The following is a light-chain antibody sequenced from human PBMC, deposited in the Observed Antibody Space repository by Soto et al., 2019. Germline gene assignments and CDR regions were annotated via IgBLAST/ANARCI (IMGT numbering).Light chain of an antibody. V-gene: IGKV1-5*01. CDR3: QQYENYWT. CDR1: QGISSW. Sequence: DIQMTQLPSSVSASVGDRVTITCRASQGISSWLVWYQQKPGKAPKLLIYDASNLESGVPSRFSGSGSGTEFTLTISSLQPEDFAVYYCQQYENYWTFGQGTKVDIK. J-gene: IGKJ1*01. CDR2: DAS.